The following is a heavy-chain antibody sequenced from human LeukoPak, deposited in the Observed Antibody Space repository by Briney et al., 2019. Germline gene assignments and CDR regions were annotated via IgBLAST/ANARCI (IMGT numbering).Heavy chain of an antibody. V-gene: IGHV1-2*02. CDR1: GYIFTAYY. D-gene: IGHD3-9*01. J-gene: IGHJ4*02. CDR3: AREYILTAYYGDY. Sequence: ASVKVSCKASGYIFTAYYLHWVRQAPGQGLEWMGWINPDSGDTKFAQKFQGRVTMTWDTSISTAYMELSRLRSDDTAVYYCAREYILTAYYGDYWGQGTLVTVSS. CDR2: INPDSGDT.